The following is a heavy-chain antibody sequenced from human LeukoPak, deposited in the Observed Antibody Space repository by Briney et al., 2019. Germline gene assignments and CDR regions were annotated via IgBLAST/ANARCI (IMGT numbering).Heavy chain of an antibody. CDR3: ARDGSYYYYMEV. CDR2: ISSSSSYI. CDR1: GFTFSSYS. Sequence: GGSLRLSCAASGFTFSSYSMNWVRQAPGKGLEWVSSISSSSSYIYYADSVKGRFTISRDNAKNSLYLQMNSLRAEDTAVYYCARDGSYYYYMEVWGKGTTVTVSS. J-gene: IGHJ6*03. D-gene: IGHD3-10*01. V-gene: IGHV3-21*01.